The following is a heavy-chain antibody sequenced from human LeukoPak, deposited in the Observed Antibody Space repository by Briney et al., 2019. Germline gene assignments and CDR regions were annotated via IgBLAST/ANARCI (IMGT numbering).Heavy chain of an antibody. D-gene: IGHD2-15*01. CDR2: AYYSGST. V-gene: IGHV4-39*07. CDR3: ARDTRYGSGVDY. J-gene: IGHJ4*02. Sequence: PSETLSLTCTVSGGSFSSSTYYWVWIRQPSGKGLEWIGGAYYSGSTYYSPSLKSRVTMSVDTSKNQFSLKLSSVTAADTAVNYCARDTRYGSGVDYWGQGTLVTVSS. CDR1: GGSFSSSTYY.